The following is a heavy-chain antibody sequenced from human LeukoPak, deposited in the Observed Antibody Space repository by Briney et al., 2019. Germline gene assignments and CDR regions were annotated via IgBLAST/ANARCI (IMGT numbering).Heavy chain of an antibody. Sequence: SETLSLTCSVSGGSINNYYWSWIRQPPGKGLEWTGHIFYSGSTNYNPSLKSRVTISLVMSKNQISLKLSSVTTADTAMYYCARTDDAFHIWGHGTTVTVSS. CDR2: IFYSGST. D-gene: IGHD2-21*02. V-gene: IGHV4-59*01. J-gene: IGHJ3*02. CDR1: GGSINNYY. CDR3: ARTDDAFHI.